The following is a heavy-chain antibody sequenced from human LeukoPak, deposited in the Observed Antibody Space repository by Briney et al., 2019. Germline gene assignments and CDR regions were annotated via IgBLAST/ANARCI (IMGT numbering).Heavy chain of an antibody. D-gene: IGHD3-10*01. V-gene: IGHV4-38-2*02. Sequence: SETLSLTCTVSDYSISSGDYYWGWIRQPPGKGLEWIGSIFHSGSTYYNPSLKSRVTISVDTSKNQFSLRLSSVTAADTAVYYCARDSGPWGVFDPWGQGTLVTVSS. CDR1: DYSISSGDYY. J-gene: IGHJ5*02. CDR2: IFHSGST. CDR3: ARDSGPWGVFDP.